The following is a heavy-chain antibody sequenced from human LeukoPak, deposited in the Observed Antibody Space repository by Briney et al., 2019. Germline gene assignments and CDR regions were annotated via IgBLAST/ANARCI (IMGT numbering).Heavy chain of an antibody. CDR2: IYYSGST. Sequence: PSQTLSLTCTVSGGSISSGDYYWSWIRQPPGKGLEWIGYIYYSGSTYYNPSLKSRVTISVDTSKNQFSLKLSSVTAADTAVYYCAREILTVDSSGYFDYWGQGTLVTVSS. J-gene: IGHJ4*02. CDR3: AREILTVDSSGYFDY. D-gene: IGHD3-22*01. V-gene: IGHV4-30-4*08. CDR1: GGSISSGDYY.